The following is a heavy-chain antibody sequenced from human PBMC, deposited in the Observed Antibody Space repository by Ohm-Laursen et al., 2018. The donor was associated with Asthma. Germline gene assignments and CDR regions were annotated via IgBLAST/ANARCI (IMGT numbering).Heavy chain of an antibody. CDR3: ARDPTVDYGDYALDFDY. CDR2: ISSSSSTI. D-gene: IGHD4-17*01. CDR1: GFTFSSYS. J-gene: IGHJ4*02. V-gene: IGHV3-48*01. Sequence: SLRLSCAAPGFTFSSYSMNWVRQAPGKGLEWVSYISSSSSTIYYADSVKGRFTISRDNAKNSLYLQMNSLRAEDTAVYYCARDPTVDYGDYALDFDYWGQGTLVTVSS.